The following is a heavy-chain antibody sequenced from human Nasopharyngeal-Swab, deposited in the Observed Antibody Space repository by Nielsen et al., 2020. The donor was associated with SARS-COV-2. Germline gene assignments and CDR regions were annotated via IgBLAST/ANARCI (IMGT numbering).Heavy chain of an antibody. CDR3: ATGFSVGATTSGGVKNYYYYYGMDV. J-gene: IGHJ6*02. Sequence: SVKVSCQVSGYTLTELSMHWVRQAPGKGLEWMGGFDPEDGETIYAQKFQGRVTMTEDTSTDTAYMELSSLRSEDTAVYYCATGFSVGATTSGGVKNYYYYYGMDVWGQGTTVTVSS. CDR2: FDPEDGET. CDR1: GYTLTELS. V-gene: IGHV1-24*01. D-gene: IGHD1-26*01.